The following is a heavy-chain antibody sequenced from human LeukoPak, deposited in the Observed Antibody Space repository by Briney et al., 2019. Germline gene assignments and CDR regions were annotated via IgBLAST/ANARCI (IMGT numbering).Heavy chain of an antibody. D-gene: IGHD6-19*01. CDR3: ARDLYSSGWYGY. J-gene: IGHJ4*02. V-gene: IGHV1-2*02. CDR1: GYTFTGYY. Sequence: ASVKVSCKASGYTFTGYYMHWVRQAPGQGLEWMGWINPNSGGTNYAQKFQGRVTMTRDTSISTAYMELSRLRSDDTAVYYCARDLYSSGWYGYWGQGTLVTVSS. CDR2: INPNSGGT.